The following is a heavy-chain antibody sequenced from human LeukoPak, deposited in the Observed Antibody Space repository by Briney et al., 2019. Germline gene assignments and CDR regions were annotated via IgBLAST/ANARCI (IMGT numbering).Heavy chain of an antibody. D-gene: IGHD3-3*01. V-gene: IGHV1-46*01. J-gene: IGHJ4*02. CDR3: AAPGASGFVGNFWSGPLDF. CDR2: INPSVGST. Sequence: GASVTVSFTSSGYTFTIHYMHWVRQAPGQGQEWMGVINPSVGSTSYPQKFQGRVTMSRDTSTSTVYMELSSLKSEDTAVYYCAAPGASGFVGNFWSGPLDFWGQGALVTVSS. CDR1: GYTFTIHY.